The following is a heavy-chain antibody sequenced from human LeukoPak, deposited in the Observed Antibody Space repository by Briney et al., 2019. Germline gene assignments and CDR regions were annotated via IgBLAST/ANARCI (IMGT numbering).Heavy chain of an antibody. CDR2: MNPNSGNT. J-gene: IGHJ6*02. CDR1: GYTFTSYD. CDR3: ARFYGSGSYPLYYYYGMDV. Sequence: GASAKVSCKASGYTFTSYDINWVRQATGQGLEWMGWMNPNSGNTGYAQKFQGRVTMTRNTSISTAYMELSSLRSEDTAVYYCARFYGSGSYPLYYYYGMDVWGQGTTVTVSS. D-gene: IGHD3-10*01. V-gene: IGHV1-8*01.